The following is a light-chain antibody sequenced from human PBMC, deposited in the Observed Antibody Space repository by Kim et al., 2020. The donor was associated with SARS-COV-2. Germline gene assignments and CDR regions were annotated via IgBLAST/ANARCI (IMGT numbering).Light chain of an antibody. CDR1: SLRSYY. Sequence: SSELTQDPAVSVALGQTVRITCQGDSLRSYYATWYQQKPGQAPILVIYGKNNRPSGIPDRFSGSSSGNTASLTITGTQAGDEADYYCNSLDRNDNVVFGG. CDR3: NSLDRNDNVV. J-gene: IGLJ2*01. CDR2: GKN. V-gene: IGLV3-19*01.